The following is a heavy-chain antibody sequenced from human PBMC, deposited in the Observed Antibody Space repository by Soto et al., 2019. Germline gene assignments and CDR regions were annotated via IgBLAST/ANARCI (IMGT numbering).Heavy chain of an antibody. J-gene: IGHJ5*02. CDR2: INHSGNT. Sequence: SETLSLTCAVSGGSIGTSAYYWGWIRQAPGKGLEWIGSINHSGNTYLSPSLKDRVTMSVDTSRNSFSLKLRSATAADTGLYYCSRRAPEGFDPWGQGTLVTVSS. V-gene: IGHV4-39*01. CDR1: GGSIGTSAYY. CDR3: SRRAPEGFDP.